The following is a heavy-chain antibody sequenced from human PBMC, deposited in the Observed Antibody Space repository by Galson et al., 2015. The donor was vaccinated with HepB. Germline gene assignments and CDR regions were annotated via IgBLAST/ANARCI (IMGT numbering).Heavy chain of an antibody. D-gene: IGHD2-21*02. Sequence: SVKVSCKASGYTFTSYGISWVRQAPGQGLEWMGWISAYNGNTNYAQKLQGRVTMTTDTSTSTAYMELRSLRSDDTAVYYCARAPCGGDCSLGYYYGMDVWGQGTTVTVSS. CDR3: ARAPCGGDCSLGYYYGMDV. CDR1: GYTFTSYG. J-gene: IGHJ6*02. CDR2: ISAYNGNT. V-gene: IGHV1-18*04.